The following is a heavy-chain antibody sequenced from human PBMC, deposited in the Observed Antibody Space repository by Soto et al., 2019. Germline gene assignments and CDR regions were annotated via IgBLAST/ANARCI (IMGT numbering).Heavy chain of an antibody. D-gene: IGHD6-6*01. V-gene: IGHV5-51*01. Sequence: GESLKISCKGSGYSFNDYWIGWVRQMPGKGLEWMGIIYPGDSDTKYYPSFQDQVTISADKSISTAYLQWSSLKASDTAMYYCARDGLSSSSSFDYWGQGTLVTVS. CDR2: IYPGDSDT. J-gene: IGHJ4*02. CDR3: ARDGLSSSSSFDY. CDR1: GYSFNDYW.